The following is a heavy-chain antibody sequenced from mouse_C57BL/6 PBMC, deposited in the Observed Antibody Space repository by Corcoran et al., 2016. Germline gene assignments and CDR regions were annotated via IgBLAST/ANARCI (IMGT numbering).Heavy chain of an antibody. CDR3: AREGIYYYCSLFAY. V-gene: IGHV3-6*01. CDR2: ISYDGSN. Sequence: DVQLQESGPGLVKPSQSLSLTCSVNGYSITSGYYWNWIRQFPGNKLEWMGYISYDGSNNYNPSLKNRISITRDTSKNQFFLKLNSVTTEDTATYYCAREGIYYYCSLFAYWGQGTLVTVSA. D-gene: IGHD1-1*01. CDR1: GYSITSGYY. J-gene: IGHJ3*01.